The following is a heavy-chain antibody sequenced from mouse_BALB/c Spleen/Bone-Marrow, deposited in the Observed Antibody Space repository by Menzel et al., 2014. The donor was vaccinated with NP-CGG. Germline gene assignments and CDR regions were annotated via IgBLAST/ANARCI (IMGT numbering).Heavy chain of an antibody. CDR3: ARRGYGLYAMDY. CDR1: GFTFSSYA. J-gene: IGHJ4*01. V-gene: IGHV5-9-3*01. D-gene: IGHD1-1*01. Sequence: EVQRVESGGGLVKPGGSLKLSCAASGFTFSSYAMSWVRQTPEKRLEWVATINSGGSYSYYPDSVKGRFTISRDNAKNTLYVQMSSLRSEDTAMYYCARRGYGLYAMDYWGQGTSVTVSS. CDR2: INSGGSYS.